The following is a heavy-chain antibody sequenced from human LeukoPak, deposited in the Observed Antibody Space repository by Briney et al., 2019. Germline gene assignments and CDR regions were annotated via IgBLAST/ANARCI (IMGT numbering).Heavy chain of an antibody. CDR1: GFTFSDYY. CDR2: IISTGGTI. V-gene: IGHV3-11*04. D-gene: IGHD6-19*01. Sequence: VGSLRLSCAASGFTFSDYYMSWIRQAPGKGLEWLSYIISTGGTIYYADPVKGRFTISRDNAKNSLYLQMNSLRAEDTAVYYCAGYSSGWFGAFHIWGQGTMVTVSS. CDR3: AGYSSGWFGAFHI. J-gene: IGHJ3*02.